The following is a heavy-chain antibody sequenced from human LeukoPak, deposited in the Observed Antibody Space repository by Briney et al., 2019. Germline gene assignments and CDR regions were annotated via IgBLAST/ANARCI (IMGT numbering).Heavy chain of an antibody. J-gene: IGHJ4*02. CDR3: TTDVN. V-gene: IGHV3-15*01. CDR1: GFPFSNAW. Sequence: GGSLRLSCAASGFPFSNAWLSWVRQAPGKGLEWIGRTKSKTDGGTTDYAAPVKGRFTISRDDSKNTLYLQMNSLKTEDTALYYCTTDVNWGQGTLVTVSS. D-gene: IGHD2/OR15-2a*01. CDR2: TKSKTDGGTT.